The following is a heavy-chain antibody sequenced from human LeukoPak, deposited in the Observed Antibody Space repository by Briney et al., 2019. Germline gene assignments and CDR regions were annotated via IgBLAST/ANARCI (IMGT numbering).Heavy chain of an antibody. V-gene: IGHV4-59*01. CDR1: GGSISSYY. CDR2: IYYSGST. D-gene: IGHD1-26*01. CDR3: ARDRSGSYFRNDAFDI. J-gene: IGHJ3*02. Sequence: PSETLSLTCTVSGGSISSYYWSWIRQPPGKGLEWIGYIYYSGSTNYNPSLKSRVTISVDTSKNQFSLKLSSVTAADTAVYYCARDRSGSYFRNDAFDIWGQGTMVTVSS.